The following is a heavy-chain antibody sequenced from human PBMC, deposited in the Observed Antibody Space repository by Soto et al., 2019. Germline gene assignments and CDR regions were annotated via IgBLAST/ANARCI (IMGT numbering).Heavy chain of an antibody. Sequence: TLSLTCTVSGGSVSSGSYYWSWIRQPQGKGLEWIGYIYYSESTNYNHSLKSRVTTSVDTSKNQFSLKLSSVTAADTAVYFCARYFRAGYYYYSSGYPYYFDSWAQGTLVTVSS. CDR2: IYYSEST. CDR1: GGSVSSGSYY. J-gene: IGHJ4*02. V-gene: IGHV4-61*01. CDR3: ARYFRAGYYYYSSGYPYYFDS. D-gene: IGHD3-22*01.